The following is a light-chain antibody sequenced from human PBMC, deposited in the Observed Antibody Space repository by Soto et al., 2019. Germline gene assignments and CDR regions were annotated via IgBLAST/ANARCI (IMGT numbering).Light chain of an antibody. CDR2: GNI. CDR1: SSNIWAGYD. Sequence: QSVLSQPPSVSWAPGHRFTISCTGSSSNIWAGYDVHWYQQRPGTAPKLLIFGNINRPSGVPDRFSGSKSGTSASLAITGLQAEDEGDYYCQSYDSTLSARYVFGTGTKVTVL. V-gene: IGLV1-40*01. J-gene: IGLJ1*01. CDR3: QSYDSTLSARYV.